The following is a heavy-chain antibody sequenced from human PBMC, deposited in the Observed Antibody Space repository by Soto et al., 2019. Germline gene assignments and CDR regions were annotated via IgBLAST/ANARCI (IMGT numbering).Heavy chain of an antibody. CDR3: ARGIDHIVVVTAIHSLSFDY. V-gene: IGHV3-30-3*01. J-gene: IGHJ4*02. CDR1: GFTFSSYA. CDR2: ISYDGSNK. Sequence: HPGGSLRLSCAASGFTFSSYAMHWVRQAPGKGLEWVAVISYDGSNKYYADSVKGRFTISRDNSKNTLYLQMNSLRAEDTAVYYCARGIDHIVVVTAIHSLSFDYWGQGALVTVSS. D-gene: IGHD2-21*02.